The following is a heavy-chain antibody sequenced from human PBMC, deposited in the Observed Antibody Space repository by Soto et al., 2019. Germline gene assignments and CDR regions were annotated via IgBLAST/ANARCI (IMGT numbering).Heavy chain of an antibody. J-gene: IGHJ5*02. D-gene: IGHD3-16*01. CDR3: ARRGVKPGNNWFDP. Sequence: QLQLQESGPGLVKPSETLSLTCTVSGGSISSSSYYWGWIRQPPGKGLEWIGSIYYSGSTYYNPSLKSRVTISVDTSKNQFSLKLSSVTAADTALYYCARRGVKPGNNWFDPWGQGTLVTVSS. CDR1: GGSISSSSYY. V-gene: IGHV4-39*01. CDR2: IYYSGST.